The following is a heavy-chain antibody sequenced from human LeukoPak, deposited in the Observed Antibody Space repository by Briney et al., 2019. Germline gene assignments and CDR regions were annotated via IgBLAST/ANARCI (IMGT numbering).Heavy chain of an antibody. V-gene: IGHV1-69*13. CDR2: IIPIFGTA. J-gene: IGHJ6*03. Sequence: SVKVSCKASGGTFSSYAISWVRQAPGQGLEWMGGIIPIFGTANYAQKFQGRVTITADESTSTAYMELSSLRSEDTAVYYCASSSYCSSTSCPPRRGYYYYYYMDVWGKGTTVTVSS. CDR1: GGTFSSYA. D-gene: IGHD2-2*01. CDR3: ASSSYCSSTSCPPRRGYYYYYYMDV.